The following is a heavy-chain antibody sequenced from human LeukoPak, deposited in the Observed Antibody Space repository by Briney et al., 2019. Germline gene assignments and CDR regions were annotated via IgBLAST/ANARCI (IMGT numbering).Heavy chain of an antibody. Sequence: SETLSLTCTVSGGPLSSYHWICIRQPGGEGLEGIGRIYTRGSTNYNPCLKSRVTMSVDTSKNHFSLKLSSVTAANTAVYYCARVSMVRGVIEDWWFDPWGQGTLVTVSS. J-gene: IGHJ5*02. CDR3: ARVSMVRGVIEDWWFDP. CDR2: IYTRGST. D-gene: IGHD3-10*01. V-gene: IGHV4-4*07. CDR1: GGPLSSYH.